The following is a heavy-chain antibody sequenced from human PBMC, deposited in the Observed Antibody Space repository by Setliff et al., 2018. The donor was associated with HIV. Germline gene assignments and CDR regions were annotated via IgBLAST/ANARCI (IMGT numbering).Heavy chain of an antibody. CDR1: GGSFSNYY. Sequence: SETLSLTCAVYGGSFSNYYTNWIRQPPGKGLEWIGELSPSGTTRSNPSLKGRVTTSIDTSKNQFSLKLNSVTAADTAVYYCARAGRRTGHSYTWFDPWGQGTLVTVSS. CDR2: LSPSGTT. J-gene: IGHJ5*02. V-gene: IGHV4-34*01. D-gene: IGHD3-16*01. CDR3: ARAGRRTGHSYTWFDP.